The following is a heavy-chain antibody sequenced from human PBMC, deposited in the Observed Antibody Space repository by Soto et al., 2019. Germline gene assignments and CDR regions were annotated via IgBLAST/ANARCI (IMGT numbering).Heavy chain of an antibody. CDR2: INPNTGDT. Sequence: GASVKVSCKASGYTFTAYYMHWVRQAPGQGLEWMGWINPNTGDTDYAQKFQGWVTMTRDTAISTVYMELTRLKSDDTAVYFCAREILSGTKDFDYWGQGTLVTAPQ. CDR3: AREILSGTKDFDY. D-gene: IGHD1-26*01. V-gene: IGHV1-2*04. CDR1: GYTFTAYY. J-gene: IGHJ4*02.